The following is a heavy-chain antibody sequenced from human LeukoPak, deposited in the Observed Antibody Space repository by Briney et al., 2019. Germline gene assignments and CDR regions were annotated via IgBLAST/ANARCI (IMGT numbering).Heavy chain of an antibody. CDR3: ARELWFGETYYYYGMDV. D-gene: IGHD3-10*01. Sequence: ASVKVSCKASGYTFTGYYMHWVRQAPGQGLEWMGWINPNSGGTNYAQKFQGRVTMTRDTSISTAYMELSRPRSDDTAVYYCARELWFGETYYYYGMDVWGQGTTVTVSS. V-gene: IGHV1-2*02. CDR2: INPNSGGT. CDR1: GYTFTGYY. J-gene: IGHJ6*02.